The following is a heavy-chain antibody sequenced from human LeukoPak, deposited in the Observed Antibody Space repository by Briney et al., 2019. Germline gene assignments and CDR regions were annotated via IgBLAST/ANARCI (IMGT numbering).Heavy chain of an antibody. D-gene: IGHD2-2*01. CDR1: GVTFSGDG. CDR3: AREYCSSTSCLNPQNAFDI. V-gene: IGHV3-33*01. Sequence: RGGLRVSCAAPGVTFSGDGIRGGRETPGKRGGRGANIWYDGSNKYYADSVKCRFTISRDNSKNTLYLQMNSLRAEDTAVYYCAREYCSSTSCLNPQNAFDIWGQGTMVTVSS. CDR2: IWYDGSNK. J-gene: IGHJ3*02.